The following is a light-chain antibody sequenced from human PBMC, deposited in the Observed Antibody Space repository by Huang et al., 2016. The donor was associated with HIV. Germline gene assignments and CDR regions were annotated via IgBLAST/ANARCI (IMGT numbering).Light chain of an antibody. CDR3: MQGLQAPPT. V-gene: IGKV2-28*01. CDR1: QNLLHSDGQNL. Sequence: EIVVTQSPLSLPVTPGQPASIYCKSSQNLLHSDGQNLLDSYLQKPVKSPQLLLFMSSYRAPGVSDRFSGSGSGTDFTLEISRVEAGDVGVYYCMQGLQAPPTFGQGTKLEI. CDR2: MSS. J-gene: IGKJ2*01.